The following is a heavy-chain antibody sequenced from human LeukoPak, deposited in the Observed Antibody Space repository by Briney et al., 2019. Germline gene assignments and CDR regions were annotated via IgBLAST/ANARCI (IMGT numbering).Heavy chain of an antibody. V-gene: IGHV3-49*04. J-gene: IGHJ6*03. Sequence: HPGGSLRLSRTASGFTFGDYAMSWVRQAPGKGLEWVGFIRSKAYGGTTEYAASVKGRFTISRDDSKSIAYLQMNSLKTEDTAVYYCTKDFWSGPKYYYYMDVWGKGTTVTVSS. CDR2: IRSKAYGGTT. CDR3: TKDFWSGPKYYYYMDV. D-gene: IGHD3-3*01. CDR1: GFTFGDYA.